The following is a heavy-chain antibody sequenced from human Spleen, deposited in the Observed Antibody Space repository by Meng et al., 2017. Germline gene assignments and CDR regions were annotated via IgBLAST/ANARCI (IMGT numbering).Heavy chain of an antibody. CDR1: GVSISGFY. CDR3: ARYFCGSACYYFDY. CDR2: IHDSGRS. V-gene: IGHV4-4*09. Sequence: QVRLQESGSGLVKPSETLSLTCTVSGVSISGFYWSWIRQPPGGGLEWIGYIHDSGRSNSNPSLKSRVTISADTSKKQFSLELRSVTAADTAVYYCARYFCGSACYYFDYWGQGTLVTVSS. J-gene: IGHJ4*02. D-gene: IGHD2-21*02.